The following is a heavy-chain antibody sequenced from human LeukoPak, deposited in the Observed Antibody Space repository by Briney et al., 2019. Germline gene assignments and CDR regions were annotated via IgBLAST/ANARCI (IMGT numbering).Heavy chain of an antibody. D-gene: IGHD6-13*01. V-gene: IGHV1-69*06. Sequence: SVKVSCKASGGTFSSYAISWVRQAPGQGLEWMGGIIPIFGTANYAQKFQGRVTITADKSTSTAYMELSSLRSEDTAVYYCARVVGLTGYSSSWYSGYHYYMDVWGKGTTVTVSS. CDR2: IIPIFGTA. CDR1: GGTFSSYA. J-gene: IGHJ6*03. CDR3: ARVVGLTGYSSSWYSGYHYYMDV.